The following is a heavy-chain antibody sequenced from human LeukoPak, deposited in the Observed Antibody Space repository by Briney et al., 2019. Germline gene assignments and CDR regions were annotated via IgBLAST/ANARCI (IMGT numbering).Heavy chain of an antibody. V-gene: IGHV3-7*01. D-gene: IGHD4/OR15-4a*01. CDR3: ARVFGAGYSDY. J-gene: IGHJ4*02. CDR1: EFTFSSYW. CDR2: IKQDGSEK. Sequence: GGSLRLSCAASEFTFSSYWMSWVRQAPGKGLEWVASIKQDGSEKYYVDSVKGRVTISRDNAKNSLYLQMNSLRAEDTAVYYCARVFGAGYSDYWGEASLVSVCS.